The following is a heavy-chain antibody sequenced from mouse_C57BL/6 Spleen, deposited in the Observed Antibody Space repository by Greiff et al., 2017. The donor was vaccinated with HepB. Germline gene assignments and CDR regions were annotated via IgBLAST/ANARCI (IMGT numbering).Heavy chain of an antibody. J-gene: IGHJ2*01. CDR2: INPNNGGT. D-gene: IGHD2-13*01. CDR1: GYTFTDYY. V-gene: IGHV1-26*01. Sequence: EVQLQQSGPELVKPGASVKISCKASGYTFTDYYMNWVKQSHGKSLEWIGDINPNNGGTSYNQKFKGKATLTVDKSSSTAYMELRSLTSEDSAVYYCARGGLWGLRRIGNYFDYWGQGTTLTVSS. CDR3: ARGGLWGLRRIGNYFDY.